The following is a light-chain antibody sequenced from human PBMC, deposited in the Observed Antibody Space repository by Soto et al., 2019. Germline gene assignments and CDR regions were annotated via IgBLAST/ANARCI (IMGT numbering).Light chain of an antibody. V-gene: IGLV1-40*01. J-gene: IGLJ3*02. Sequence: QSVLTQPPSVSGAPGQRATISCTGSSSNIGAGYDVHWYQQLPGAAPKLLISGNTNRPSGVPDRFSGSKSGTSASLAITGLQAEDEADYYCSSYTSSSAWVFGGGTKLTVL. CDR1: SSNIGAGYD. CDR3: SSYTSSSAWV. CDR2: GNT.